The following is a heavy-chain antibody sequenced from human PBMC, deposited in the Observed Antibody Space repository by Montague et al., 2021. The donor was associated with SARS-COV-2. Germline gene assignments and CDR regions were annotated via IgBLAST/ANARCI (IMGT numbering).Heavy chain of an antibody. CDR3: ARGALTGGNYEWWRGYYTSPLDY. Sequence: SETLSLTCAVSGGSFSGYYWSWIRQPPGKGLEWIGEVKDSGRTNYIPSLKSRVAISVDTSKNQFSLKLRSVTAADTAVYFCARGALTGGNYEWWRGYYTSPLDYWSQGTLVTVSS. J-gene: IGHJ4*02. CDR1: GGSFSGYY. CDR2: VKDSGRT. V-gene: IGHV4-34*01. D-gene: IGHD3-3*01.